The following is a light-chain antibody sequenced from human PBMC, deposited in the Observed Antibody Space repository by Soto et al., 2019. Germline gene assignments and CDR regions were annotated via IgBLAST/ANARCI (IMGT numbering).Light chain of an antibody. CDR2: EVD. Sequence: SVLTQPPSVSGSPGQSVTISCTGTSSDIGSYNRVSWYQQPPGTAPQLMIYEVDNRPSGVPDRFSGSKSGNTASLTISGLQTEDEADYYCSSYTTRNTFVFGGGTKLTVL. J-gene: IGLJ2*01. CDR3: SSYTTRNTFV. CDR1: SSDIGSYNR. V-gene: IGLV2-18*02.